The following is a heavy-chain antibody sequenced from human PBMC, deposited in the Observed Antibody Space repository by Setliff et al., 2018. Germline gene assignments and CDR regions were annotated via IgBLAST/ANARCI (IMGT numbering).Heavy chain of an antibody. D-gene: IGHD2-15*01. Sequence: KPSETLSLTCTVSGDSISDASIMAWIRQPPGKGLEWIGYIHYSGTTNYNPSLKSRVTLSLDTAKNQFSLELRAVTAADTALYYCARENGYCSGGACYFMFDYWGQGTLVTVSS. V-gene: IGHV4-59*12. CDR2: IHYSGTT. CDR3: ARENGYCSGGACYFMFDY. J-gene: IGHJ4*02. CDR1: GDSISDAS.